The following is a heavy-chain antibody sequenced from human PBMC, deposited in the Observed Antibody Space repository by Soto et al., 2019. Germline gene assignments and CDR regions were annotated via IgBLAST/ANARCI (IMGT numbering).Heavy chain of an antibody. CDR3: ARVPLLWFGELVLYYYGMDV. CDR2: INHSGST. CDR1: GGAFSGYY. D-gene: IGHD3-10*01. V-gene: IGHV4-34*01. Sequence: PSETLSLTCAVYGGAFSGYYWSWIRQPPGKGLEWIGEINHSGSTNYNPSLKSRVTISVDTSKNQFSLKLSSVTAADTAVYYCARVPLLWFGELVLYYYGMDVWGQGTTVT. J-gene: IGHJ6*02.